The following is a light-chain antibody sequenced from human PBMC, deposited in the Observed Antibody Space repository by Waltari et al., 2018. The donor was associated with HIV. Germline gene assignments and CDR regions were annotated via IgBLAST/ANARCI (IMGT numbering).Light chain of an antibody. V-gene: IGLV1-40*01. CDR1: SSNIGAHFV. Sequence: QSVLTQPPSVSGAPGQRVTISCTGNSSNIGAHFVVHWYQQLPGRAPRPLIYGANNRPSGVPDRFAGSKSGTSASLAITGLQAEDEADYYCQSDDNTLSVFWVFGGGTRLTVL. CDR3: QSDDNTLSVFWV. J-gene: IGLJ3*02. CDR2: GAN.